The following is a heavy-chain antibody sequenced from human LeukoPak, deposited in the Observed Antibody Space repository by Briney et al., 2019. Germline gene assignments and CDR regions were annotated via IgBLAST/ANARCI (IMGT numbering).Heavy chain of an antibody. CDR3: AKDGEPLVAVYYFDY. V-gene: IGHV3-23*01. CDR1: GFTFSSYA. J-gene: IGHJ4*02. D-gene: IGHD2-15*01. Sequence: PGGSLRLSCAASGFTFSSYAMSWVRQAPGKGLEWVSAISGSGGSTYYADSVKGRFTISRDNSKNTLYLQMNSLRAEDTAVYYCAKDGEPLVAVYYFDYWGQGTLVTVSS. CDR2: ISGSGGST.